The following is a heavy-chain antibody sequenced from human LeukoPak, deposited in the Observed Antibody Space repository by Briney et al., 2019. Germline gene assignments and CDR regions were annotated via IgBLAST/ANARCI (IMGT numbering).Heavy chain of an antibody. J-gene: IGHJ4*02. Sequence: SEYLSLTCTVSGGSMRGESAYWTWIRQPAGKGFEWIGGIYSSGTTSSNPSVKARVSISVETTKNLFSLKLTSVTAAYTPVYYCTRRILGYRRGETGSSDLYYIDKWGQGTLLTASS. D-gene: IGHD2-15*01. CDR1: GGSMRGESAY. CDR3: TRRILGYRRGETGSSDLYYIDK. V-gene: IGHV4-61*02. CDR2: IYSSGTT.